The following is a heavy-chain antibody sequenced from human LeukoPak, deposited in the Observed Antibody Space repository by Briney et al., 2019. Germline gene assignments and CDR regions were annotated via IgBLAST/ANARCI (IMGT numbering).Heavy chain of an antibody. J-gene: IGHJ6*02. V-gene: IGHV4-4*02. D-gene: IGHD6-13*01. CDR2: IYHSGST. CDR3: ARNTIAAAGTSLYRKYYYYGMDV. CDR1: GGSISSSNW. Sequence: SGTLSLTCAVSGGSISSSNWWSWVRQPPGKGLEWIGEIYHSGSTNYNPSLKSRVTISVDKSKNQFSLKLSSVTAADTAVYYRARNTIAAAGTSLYRKYYYYGMDVWGQGTTVTVSS.